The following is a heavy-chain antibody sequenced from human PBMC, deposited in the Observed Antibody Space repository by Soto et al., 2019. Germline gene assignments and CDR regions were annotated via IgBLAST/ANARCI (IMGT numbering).Heavy chain of an antibody. Sequence: PSETLSLTCTVSGGSISSYYWSWIRQPPGKGLEWIGYIYYSGSTNYNPSLKSRVTISVDTSKNQFSLKLSSVTAAGTAVYYCARDREMATIRGAYNWFDPWGQGTLVTVSS. J-gene: IGHJ5*02. CDR3: ARDREMATIRGAYNWFDP. V-gene: IGHV4-59*01. CDR1: GGSISSYY. CDR2: IYYSGST. D-gene: IGHD5-12*01.